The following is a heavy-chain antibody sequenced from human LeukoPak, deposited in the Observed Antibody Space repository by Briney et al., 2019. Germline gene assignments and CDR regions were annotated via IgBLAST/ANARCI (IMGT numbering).Heavy chain of an antibody. Sequence: SETLSLTCTVSGGSISSYYWSWIRQPPGKGLEWIGYIYYSRSTNYNPSLKSRVTISVDTSKNQFSLKLSSVTAADTAVYYCVGATPGAYGFDIWGQGTMVTVSS. CDR1: GGSISSYY. CDR3: VGATPGAYGFDI. V-gene: IGHV4-59*01. D-gene: IGHD7-27*01. J-gene: IGHJ3*02. CDR2: IYYSRST.